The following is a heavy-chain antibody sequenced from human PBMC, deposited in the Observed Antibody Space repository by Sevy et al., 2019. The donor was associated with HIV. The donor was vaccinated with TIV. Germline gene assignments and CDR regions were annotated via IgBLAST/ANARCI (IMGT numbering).Heavy chain of an antibody. Sequence: GGSLRLSCSASGFTFSDYYMSWLRQAPGKGLEWLPYISGSDGTIYYADSVKGRFTISRDNAKNSLYLQMNSLRAEDTAMYYCARDHVKDGDLGDYYYFAMDLWGQGTTVTVSS. J-gene: IGHJ6*02. V-gene: IGHV3-11*01. CDR2: ISGSDGTI. CDR1: GFTFSDYY. CDR3: ARDHVKDGDLGDYYYFAMDL. D-gene: IGHD4-17*01.